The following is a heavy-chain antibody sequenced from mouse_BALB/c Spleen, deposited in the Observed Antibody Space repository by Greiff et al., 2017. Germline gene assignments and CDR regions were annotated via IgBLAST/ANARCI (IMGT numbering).Heavy chain of an antibody. V-gene: IGHV3-6*02. D-gene: IGHD1-1*01. CDR1: GYSITSGYY. Sequence: EVQLQQSGPGLVKPSQSLSLTCSVTGYSITSGYYWNWIRQFPGNKLEWMGYISYDGSNNYNPSLKNRISITRDTSKNQFFLKLNSVTTEDTATYYCARAYGRGAWFAYWGQGTLVTVSA. CDR2: ISYDGSN. J-gene: IGHJ3*01. CDR3: ARAYGRGAWFAY.